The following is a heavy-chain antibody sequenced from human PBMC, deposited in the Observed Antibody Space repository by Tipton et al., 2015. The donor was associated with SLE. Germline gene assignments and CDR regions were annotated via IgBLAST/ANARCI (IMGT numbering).Heavy chain of an antibody. V-gene: IGHV4-59*01. J-gene: IGHJ1*01. CDR1: GGSISSYY. CDR2: IYYSGST. CDR3: ARVRGRGYFQH. D-gene: IGHD3-10*01. Sequence: SLTCTVSGGSISSYYWSWIRQPPGKGLEWIGYIYYSGSTNYNPSLKSRVTISVATSKNQFSLKLSSVTAADTAVYYCARVRGRGYFQHWGQGTLVTVSS.